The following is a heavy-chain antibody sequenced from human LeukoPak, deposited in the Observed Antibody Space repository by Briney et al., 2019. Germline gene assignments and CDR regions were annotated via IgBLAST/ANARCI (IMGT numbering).Heavy chain of an antibody. V-gene: IGHV3-23*01. Sequence: GGSLRLSCAASGFTFSSYAMTWVRQAPGKGLEWVSAISGSGGSTYYADSVKGRFTISRDNSKNTLYLQMNSLRAEDTAVYYCAKVEYSSSWYPDYWGQGTLDTVSS. CDR1: GFTFSSYA. J-gene: IGHJ4*02. D-gene: IGHD6-13*01. CDR3: AKVEYSSSWYPDY. CDR2: ISGSGGST.